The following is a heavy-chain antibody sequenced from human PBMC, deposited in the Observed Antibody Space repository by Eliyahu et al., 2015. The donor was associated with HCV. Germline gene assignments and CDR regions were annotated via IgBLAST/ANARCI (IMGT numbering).Heavy chain of an antibody. CDR3: ARHDSDEXLWAAGYWFDP. J-gene: IGHJ5*02. D-gene: IGHD3-10*01. CDR1: GGSISXFY. CDR2: IYYSGST. Sequence: QVQLQXSGPGLVXPSETLSLTCTVSGGSISXFYWSWXRQPPGKGLEWIGYIYYSGSTNYNPSLKSRVAISVDTSKNXFSLKLXSVTAAXTAVYYCARHDSDEXLWAAGYWFDPWGQGTLVTVSS. V-gene: IGHV4-59*08.